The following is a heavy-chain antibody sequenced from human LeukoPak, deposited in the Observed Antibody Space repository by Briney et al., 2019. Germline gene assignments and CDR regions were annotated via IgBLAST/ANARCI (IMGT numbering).Heavy chain of an antibody. CDR3: ARGDRIGRHRVTGGAFDY. Sequence: GASVKVSCKASGYTFAIYYIHWVRQAPGQGLEWMGIINPSGGSTSYTQKFQGRLTMTRDTSTSTVYMELSSLRSEDTAVYYCARGDRIGRHRVTGGAFDYWGQGTLVTVSS. V-gene: IGHV1-46*01. D-gene: IGHD1-26*01. CDR1: GYTFAIYY. J-gene: IGHJ4*02. CDR2: INPSGGST.